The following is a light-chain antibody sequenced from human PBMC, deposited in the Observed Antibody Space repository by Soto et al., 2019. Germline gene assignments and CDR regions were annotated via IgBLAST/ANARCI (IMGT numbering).Light chain of an antibody. J-gene: IGKJ5*01. CDR3: QKFNNAPRT. CDR2: SAS. V-gene: IGKV1-27*01. CDR1: QDISVY. Sequence: DIQMTQSPSSLSASVGDRVTITCRASQDISVYLAWYQQKPGKVPKLLIYSASTLQSGFPSRFSGSGSGTDFTLTIISLQPEDGATYFCQKFNNAPRTFGQGTRLQIK.